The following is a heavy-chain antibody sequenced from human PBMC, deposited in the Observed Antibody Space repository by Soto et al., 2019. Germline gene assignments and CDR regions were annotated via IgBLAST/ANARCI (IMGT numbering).Heavy chain of an antibody. D-gene: IGHD3-10*01. Sequence: GASVKVSCKASGYTFTSYGISWVRQAPGQGLEWMGWMSPNSGNTGYAQKFQGRVTMTRNTSISTAYMELSSLRSEDTAVYYCARLGFFRYYYMDVWGKGTTVTVSS. CDR3: ARLGFFRYYYMDV. J-gene: IGHJ6*03. V-gene: IGHV1-8*02. CDR2: MSPNSGNT. CDR1: GYTFTSYG.